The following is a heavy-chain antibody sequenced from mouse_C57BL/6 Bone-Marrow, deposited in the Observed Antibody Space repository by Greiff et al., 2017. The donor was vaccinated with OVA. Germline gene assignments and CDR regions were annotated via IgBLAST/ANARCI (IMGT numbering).Heavy chain of an antibody. J-gene: IGHJ2*01. CDR1: GYSFTGYF. Sequence: VQLQQSGPELVKPGDSVKISCKASGYSFTGYFMNWVMQSHGQSLEWIGRINPYNGDTFYNQKFKGKATLTVDKSSSTAHMELRSLTSEDSAVYYCARSTYYDYDGVYYFDYWGQGTTLTVSS. V-gene: IGHV1-20*01. D-gene: IGHD2-4*01. CDR2: INPYNGDT. CDR3: ARSTYYDYDGVYYFDY.